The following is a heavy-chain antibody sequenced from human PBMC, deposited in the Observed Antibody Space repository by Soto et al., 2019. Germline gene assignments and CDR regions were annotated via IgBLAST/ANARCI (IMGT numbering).Heavy chain of an antibody. CDR1: GFTFSSYG. V-gene: IGHV3-30*18. CDR3: AKGPERATDYYYDGMDV. J-gene: IGHJ6*02. Sequence: PGGSLKLSCAASGFTFSSYGMHWVRQAPGKGLEWVAVISYDGSNKYYADSVKGRFTISRDNSKNTLYLQMNSLRAEDTAVYYSAKGPERATDYYYDGMDVWGQGTTVTVSS. D-gene: IGHD4-4*01. CDR2: ISYDGSNK.